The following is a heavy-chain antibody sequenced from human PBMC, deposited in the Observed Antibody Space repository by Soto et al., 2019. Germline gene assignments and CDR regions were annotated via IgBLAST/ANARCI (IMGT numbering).Heavy chain of an antibody. Sequence: QVQLVESGGGLVKPGGSLRLSCAASGLTFSDHYMTWIRQAPEKGLEWISYISSSAGTIYYADSVKGRFTISRDNAKNSLYLQMTNLRAEDTAVYYCARAPYFGSGTYYYYALDVWGQGTTVTVSS. CDR2: ISSSAGTI. CDR3: ARAPYFGSGTYYYYALDV. J-gene: IGHJ6*02. V-gene: IGHV3-11*01. CDR1: GLTFSDHY. D-gene: IGHD3-10*01.